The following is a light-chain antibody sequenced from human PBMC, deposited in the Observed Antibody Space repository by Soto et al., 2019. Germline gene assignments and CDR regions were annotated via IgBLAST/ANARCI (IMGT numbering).Light chain of an antibody. Sequence: QAVVTQPPSASGTPGQRVTISCSGSSSNIGTNYVYWYQQLPGTAPKLLIFRNSQRPSGVPGRFSGSKSGTSASLAIRGLRSEDEADYYCEAWDDSLSGFVVFGGGTKLTVL. J-gene: IGLJ2*01. CDR3: EAWDDSLSGFVV. V-gene: IGLV1-47*01. CDR2: RNS. CDR1: SSNIGTNY.